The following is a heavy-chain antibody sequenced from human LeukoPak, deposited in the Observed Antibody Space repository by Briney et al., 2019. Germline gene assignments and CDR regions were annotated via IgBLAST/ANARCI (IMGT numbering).Heavy chain of an antibody. D-gene: IGHD3-16*02. CDR2: MNPNSGNT. Sequence: ASVKVSCTASGYTFTSYDINWVRQAPGQGPEWLGWMNPNSGNTGYAQKFQGRVTMTGNTSITTAYMELSSLRSEDTAVYYCARGPRGDYLWGSYRYPFENWGQGTLVTVSS. CDR3: ARGPRGDYLWGSYRYPFEN. J-gene: IGHJ4*02. V-gene: IGHV1-8*01. CDR1: GYTFTSYD.